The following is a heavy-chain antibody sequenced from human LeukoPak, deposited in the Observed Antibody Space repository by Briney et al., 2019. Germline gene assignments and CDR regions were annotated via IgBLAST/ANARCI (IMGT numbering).Heavy chain of an antibody. CDR2: ISYDGSNK. Sequence: GGSLRLPCAASGFTFSSHAMHWVRQAPGKGLEWVALISYDGSNKYYADSVKGRFTISRDNSMNTLYLQMNSLRAEDTAVYHCARGEKLGHCISTTCYVGGLDYWGQGTLVTVSS. CDR3: ARGEKLGHCISTTCYVGGLDY. CDR1: GFTFSSHA. V-gene: IGHV3-30*04. D-gene: IGHD2-2*01. J-gene: IGHJ4*02.